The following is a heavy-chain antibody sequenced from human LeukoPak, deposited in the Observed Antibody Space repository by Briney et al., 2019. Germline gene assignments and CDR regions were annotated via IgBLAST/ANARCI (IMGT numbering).Heavy chain of an antibody. V-gene: IGHV4-59*08. CDR1: GGSISSYY. D-gene: IGHD6-19*01. CDR2: IYHSGNT. CDR3: ARRGIPVAGLDY. Sequence: KSSETLSLTCTVSGGSISSYYWSWVRQPPGKGLEWIGYIYHSGNTNYNPSLRSRVTISVDTSRNQFSLNLSSVTAADTAVYYCARRGIPVAGLDYWGQGSLVAVSS. J-gene: IGHJ4*02.